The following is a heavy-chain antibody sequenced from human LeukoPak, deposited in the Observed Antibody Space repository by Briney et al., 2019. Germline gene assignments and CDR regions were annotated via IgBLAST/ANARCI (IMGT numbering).Heavy chain of an antibody. CDR2: IYSGGST. CDR1: GFTVSSNY. D-gene: IGHD3-22*01. CDR3: ARSSYYYDSSGYYHYYMDV. Sequence: GGSLRLSCAASGFTVSSNYMSWVRQAPGKGLEWVSVIYSGGSTYYADSVKGRFTISRDNSKNTLYLQMNSLGAEDTAVYYCARSSYYYDSSGYYHYYMDVWGKGTTVTVSS. J-gene: IGHJ6*03. V-gene: IGHV3-53*01.